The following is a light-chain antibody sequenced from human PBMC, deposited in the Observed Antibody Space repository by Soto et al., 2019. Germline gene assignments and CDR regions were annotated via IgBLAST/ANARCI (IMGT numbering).Light chain of an antibody. J-gene: IGLJ1*01. CDR3: SSYAGNNKYV. Sequence: QSALTQPPSASGSPGQSVTISCTGSSSDVGGYNYVSWYQHHPGKAPKLMIYEVSKRPSGVPDRFSGSKSGNTASLTVSGLQAEDEAGYYCSSYAGNNKYVFGTGTQLTVL. CDR2: EVS. V-gene: IGLV2-8*01. CDR1: SSDVGGYNY.